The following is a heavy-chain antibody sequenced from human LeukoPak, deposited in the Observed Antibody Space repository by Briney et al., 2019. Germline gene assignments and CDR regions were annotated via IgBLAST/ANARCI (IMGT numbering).Heavy chain of an antibody. V-gene: IGHV4-34*01. D-gene: IGHD3-3*01. CDR2: INHSGST. CDR3: ARANSRITIFGVVTAPAGMDV. J-gene: IGHJ6*02. CDR1: GGSFSGYY. Sequence: KTSETLSLTCAVYGGSFSGYYWSWIRQPPGKGLEWIGEINHSGSTNYNPSLKSRVTISVDTFKNQFSLKLSSVTAADTAVYYCARANSRITIFGVVTAPAGMDVWGQGTTVTVSS.